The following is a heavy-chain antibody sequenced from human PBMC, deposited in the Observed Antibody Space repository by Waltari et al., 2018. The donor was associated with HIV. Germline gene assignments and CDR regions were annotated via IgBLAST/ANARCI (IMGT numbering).Heavy chain of an antibody. V-gene: IGHV3-21*01. CDR2: SSSSSSYI. Sequence: EVQLVESGGGLVKPGGSLRLSCAASGFTFSSYSMNWVRQAPGKGLEWVSSSSSSSSYIYYADAVKGRFTISRDNAKNSLYLQMNSLRAEDTAVYYCARGYCSGGSCYSVDYWGQGTLVTVSS. CDR3: ARGYCSGGSCYSVDY. J-gene: IGHJ4*02. CDR1: GFTFSSYS. D-gene: IGHD2-15*01.